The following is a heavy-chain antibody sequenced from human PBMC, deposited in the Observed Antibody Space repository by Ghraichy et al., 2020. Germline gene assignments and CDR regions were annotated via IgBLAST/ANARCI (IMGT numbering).Heavy chain of an antibody. Sequence: GEALNISCAASGFNVSSNYMSWVRQAPGKGLEWVSVIYSGGSTYYADSVKGRFTISRDNSKNTLYLQMNSLRAEDTAVYYCAKGWSMVATIGRDYFDYWGQGTLVTVSS. CDR1: GFNVSSNY. J-gene: IGHJ4*02. CDR2: IYSGGST. CDR3: AKGWSMVATIGRDYFDY. D-gene: IGHD5-12*01. V-gene: IGHV3-53*01.